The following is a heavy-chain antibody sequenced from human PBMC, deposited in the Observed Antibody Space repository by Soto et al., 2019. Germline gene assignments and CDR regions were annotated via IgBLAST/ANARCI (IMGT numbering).Heavy chain of an antibody. CDR3: AGQLWDTDY. V-gene: IGHV3-23*01. CDR2: INNAGVNT. CDR1: GFTFSDYG. J-gene: IGHJ4*02. Sequence: EVQLLESGGGLVQPGGSQILSCAASGFTFSDYGMSWVRQAPGKGLEWVSSINNAGVNTHYAGSVEGRFTISRDNSKNTLYLLMHSLRAEDTAIYYCAGQLWDTDYWCQGTLVTVSS. D-gene: IGHD3-16*01.